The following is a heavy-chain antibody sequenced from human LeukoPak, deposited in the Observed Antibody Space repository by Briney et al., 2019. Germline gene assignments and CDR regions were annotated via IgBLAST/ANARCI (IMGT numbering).Heavy chain of an antibody. CDR3: ARDYYGSSGLSGGFGY. CDR2: ISYDGSNK. V-gene: IGHV3-30-3*01. J-gene: IGHJ4*02. CDR1: GFTFSSYA. Sequence: GGSLRLSCAASGFTFSSYAMHWVRQAPGKGLEWVAVISYDGSNKYYADSVKGRFTISRDNSKNTLYLQMNSLRAEDTAVYYCARDYYGSSGLSGGFGYWGQGTLVTVSS. D-gene: IGHD3-22*01.